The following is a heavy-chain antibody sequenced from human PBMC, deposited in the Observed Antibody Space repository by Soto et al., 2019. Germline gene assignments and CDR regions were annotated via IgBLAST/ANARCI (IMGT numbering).Heavy chain of an antibody. CDR2: ISGSGGST. J-gene: IGHJ5*02. V-gene: IGHV3-23*01. Sequence: GGSLRLSCAASGFTFSSYAMSWVRQAPGKGLEWVSAISGSGGSTYYADSVKGRFTISRDNSKNTLYLQMNSLRAEDTAGYYFATMVRGVIISWFDPWGQGTLVTVSS. D-gene: IGHD3-10*01. CDR3: ATMVRGVIISWFDP. CDR1: GFTFSSYA.